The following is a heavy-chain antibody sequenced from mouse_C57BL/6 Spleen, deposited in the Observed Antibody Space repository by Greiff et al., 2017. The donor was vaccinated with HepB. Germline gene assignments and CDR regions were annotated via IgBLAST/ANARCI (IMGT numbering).Heavy chain of an antibody. Sequence: EVQLQESGPGLVKPSQSLSLTCSVTGYSITSGYYWNWIRQFPGNKLEWMGYISYDGSNNYNPSLKNRISITRDTSKNQFFLKLNSVTTEDTATYYCASETAQATGGFAYWGQGTLVTVSA. D-gene: IGHD3-2*02. CDR2: ISYDGSN. CDR1: GYSITSGYY. J-gene: IGHJ3*01. CDR3: ASETAQATGGFAY. V-gene: IGHV3-6*01.